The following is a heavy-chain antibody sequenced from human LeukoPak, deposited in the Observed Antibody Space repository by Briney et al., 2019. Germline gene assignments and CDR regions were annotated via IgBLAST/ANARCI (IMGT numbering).Heavy chain of an antibody. V-gene: IGHV3-13*01. CDR1: GFTFSSYD. CDR2: IGTAGDT. J-gene: IGHJ6*02. Sequence: PGGSLSLSCAASGFTFSSYDMHWVRQATGKGLEWVSAIGTAGDTYYPVSVKGRFTISRENAKNSLYLQMNSLRAGDTAMYYCARNIRYGDYGGYYGMDVWGQGTTVTVSS. D-gene: IGHD4-17*01. CDR3: ARNIRYGDYGGYYGMDV.